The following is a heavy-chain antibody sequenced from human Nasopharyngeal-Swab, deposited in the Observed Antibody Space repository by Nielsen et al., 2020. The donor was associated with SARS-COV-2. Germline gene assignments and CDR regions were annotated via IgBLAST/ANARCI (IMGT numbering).Heavy chain of an antibody. CDR1: GFTFSSYA. V-gene: IGHV3-30-3*01. Sequence: GGSLRLYCAASGFTFSSYAMHWVRQAPGKGLEWVAVISYDGSNKYYADSVKGRFTISRDNSKNTLYLQMNSLRAEDTAVYYCARGRYSYVRGWFDPWGQGTLVTVSS. D-gene: IGHD5-18*01. J-gene: IGHJ5*02. CDR3: ARGRYSYVRGWFDP. CDR2: ISYDGSNK.